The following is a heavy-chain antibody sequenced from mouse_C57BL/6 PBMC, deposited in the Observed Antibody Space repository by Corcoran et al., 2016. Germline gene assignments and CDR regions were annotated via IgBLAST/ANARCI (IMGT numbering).Heavy chain of an antibody. CDR2: INPNNGGT. CDR3: ARSLITTVVGGFAY. V-gene: IGHV1-26*01. J-gene: IGHJ3*01. Sequence: EVQLQQSGPELVKPGASVKISCKASGYTFTDYYMNWVKQSHGKSLEWIGDINPNNGGTSYNQKFKGKATLTVDKSSSTAYMELRSLTSEDSAVYYCARSLITTVVGGFAYWGQGTLVTVSA. CDR1: GYTFTDYY. D-gene: IGHD1-1*01.